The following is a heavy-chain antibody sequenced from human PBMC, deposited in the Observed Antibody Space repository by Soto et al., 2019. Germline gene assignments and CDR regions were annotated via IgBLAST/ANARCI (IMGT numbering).Heavy chain of an antibody. CDR2: IYYSGST. CDR3: ARVLGYCISTSCPISYYYYGMDV. D-gene: IGHD2-2*01. J-gene: IGHJ6*02. Sequence: SETLSLTCTVSGGSISSSRYYWSWIRQPPGKGLEWIGYIYYSGSTNYNPSLKSRVTISVDTSKNQFSLKLSSVTAADTAVYYCARVLGYCISTSCPISYYYYGMDVWGQGTTVTVSS. CDR1: GGSISSSRYY. V-gene: IGHV4-61*01.